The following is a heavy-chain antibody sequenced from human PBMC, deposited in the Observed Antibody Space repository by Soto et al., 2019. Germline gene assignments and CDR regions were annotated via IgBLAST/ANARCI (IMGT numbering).Heavy chain of an antibody. J-gene: IGHJ4*02. V-gene: IGHV1-24*01. Sequence: ASVKVSCKVSGYTLTELSMHWVRQAPGKGLEWMGGFDPEDGETIYAQKFQGRVTMTEDTSTDTAYMELSSLRSEDTAVYYCATARGYSGYDSIYFDYWGQGTPVTVSS. CDR1: GYTLTELS. CDR2: FDPEDGET. D-gene: IGHD5-12*01. CDR3: ATARGYSGYDSIYFDY.